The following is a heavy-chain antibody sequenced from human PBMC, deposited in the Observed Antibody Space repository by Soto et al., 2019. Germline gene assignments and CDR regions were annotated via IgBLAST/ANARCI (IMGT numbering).Heavy chain of an antibody. V-gene: IGHV3-48*02. CDR2: ISSSSSTI. CDR3: ARDRLGYYGSGSYFVGDDAFDI. J-gene: IGHJ3*02. Sequence: GGSLRLSCAASGFTFSSYSMNWVRQAPGKGLEWVSYISSSSSTIYYADSVKGRFTISRDNAKNSLYLQMNSLRDEDTAVYYCARDRLGYYGSGSYFVGDDAFDIWGQGTMVTVSS. CDR1: GFTFSSYS. D-gene: IGHD3-10*01.